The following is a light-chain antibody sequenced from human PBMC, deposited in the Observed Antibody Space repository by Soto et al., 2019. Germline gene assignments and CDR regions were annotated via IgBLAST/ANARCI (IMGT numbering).Light chain of an antibody. J-gene: IGLJ2*01. CDR1: SSNIGNNY. Sequence: QSVLTQPPSVSAAPGQKVTISCSGSSSNIGNNYVSWYQQLPGTAPKLLIYDNNKRPSEIPDRFSGSKSDTSATLGITGLQTGDEANYYCGTWDSSLSSGVFGGGTKLTVL. V-gene: IGLV1-51*01. CDR3: GTWDSSLSSGV. CDR2: DNN.